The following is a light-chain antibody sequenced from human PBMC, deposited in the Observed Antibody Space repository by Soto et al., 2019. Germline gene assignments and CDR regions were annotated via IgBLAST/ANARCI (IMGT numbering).Light chain of an antibody. CDR3: QHYKSSSRT. J-gene: IGKJ1*01. CDR1: QSIDSW. V-gene: IGKV1-5*03. CDR2: KAS. Sequence: DIQMTQSPSTLSASVGDTVTISCRASQSIDSWLAWYQQKPGKAPKLLIYKASSLESGVPSRFIGSGSGTAFTLTISSLQPDDFATYYCQHYKSSSRTCGQGTKVEIK.